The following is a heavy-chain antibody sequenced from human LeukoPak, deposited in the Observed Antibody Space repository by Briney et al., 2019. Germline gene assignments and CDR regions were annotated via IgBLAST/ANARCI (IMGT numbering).Heavy chain of an antibody. CDR2: IWYDGSNK. V-gene: IGHV3-33*06. J-gene: IGHJ4*02. CDR3: AKDGRYYGDHLIRFSEFDY. D-gene: IGHD4-17*01. Sequence: QSGGSLRLSCAASGFTFSSYGMHWVRQAPGKGLEWGAVIWYDGSNKYYADSVKGRFTISRDNSKNTLYLQMNSLRAEDTAVYYCAKDGRYYGDHLIRFSEFDYWGQGTLVTVSS. CDR1: GFTFSSYG.